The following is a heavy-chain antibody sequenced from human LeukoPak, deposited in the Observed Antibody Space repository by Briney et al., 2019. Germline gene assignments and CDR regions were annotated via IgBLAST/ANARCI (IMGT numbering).Heavy chain of an antibody. CDR1: GFTFSSYA. CDR2: ISGSGGST. CDR3: AEGHLLWGLYYFDY. Sequence: PGGSLRLSCAASGFTFSSYAMSWVRQAPGKGLEWVSAISGSGGSTYYADSVKGRFTISRDNSKNTLYLQMNSLRAEDTAVYYCAEGHLLWGLYYFDYWGQGTLVTVSS. J-gene: IGHJ4*02. D-gene: IGHD2-21*01. V-gene: IGHV3-23*01.